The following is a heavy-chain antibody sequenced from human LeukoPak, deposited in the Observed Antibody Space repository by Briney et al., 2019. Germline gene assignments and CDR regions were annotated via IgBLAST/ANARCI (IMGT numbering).Heavy chain of an antibody. J-gene: IGHJ4*02. D-gene: IGHD4-17*01. CDR2: ISSSSSYI. CDR1: GFTFSSYS. CDR3: ACYGYGGKTWY. Sequence: GGSLRLSCAASGFTFSSYSMTWVRQAPGKGLEWVSSISSSSSYIYYADSVKGRFTISRDNAKNSLYLQMNSLRAEDTAVYYCACYGYGGKTWYWGQGTLVTVSS. V-gene: IGHV3-21*01.